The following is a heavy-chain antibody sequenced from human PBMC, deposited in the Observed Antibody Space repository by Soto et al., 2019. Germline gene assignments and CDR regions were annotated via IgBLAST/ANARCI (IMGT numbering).Heavy chain of an antibody. CDR1: GGSVTNSSYY. J-gene: IGHJ4*02. Sequence: SETLSLTCTVSGGSVTNSSYYWGWIRQSPGKGLEWIGSVYYRGSSYSKSSVKSRVTISVDTSKNQFSLKLSSVTAADTAVYYCARVGYYDSSGYLDYWGQGTLVIVSS. CDR3: ARVGYYDSSGYLDY. D-gene: IGHD3-22*01. V-gene: IGHV4-39*07. CDR2: VYYRGSS.